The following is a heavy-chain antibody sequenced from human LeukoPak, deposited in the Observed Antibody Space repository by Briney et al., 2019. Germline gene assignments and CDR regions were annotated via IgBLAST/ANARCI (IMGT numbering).Heavy chain of an antibody. J-gene: IGHJ4*02. CDR3: ARVPARIGPQRWVDY. CDR2: ISAYNGNT. CDR1: GYTFTSYG. Sequence: RASVKVSCKASGYTFTSYGISWVRQAPGQGLEWMGWISAYNGNTNYAQKLQGRVTMTTDTSTSTAYMELRSLRSDGTAVYYCARVPARIGPQRWVDYWGQGTLVTVSS. V-gene: IGHV1-18*01. D-gene: IGHD3/OR15-3a*01.